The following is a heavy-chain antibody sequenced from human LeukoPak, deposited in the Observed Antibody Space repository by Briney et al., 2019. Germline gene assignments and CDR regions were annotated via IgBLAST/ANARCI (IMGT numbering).Heavy chain of an antibody. D-gene: IGHD2-2*01. CDR1: SGSFSGYY. Sequence: SETLSLTCAVYSGSFSGYYWSWIRQPPGKGLEWIGEINHSGSTNYNPSLKSRVTISVDTSKNQFSLKLSSVTAADTAVYYCARALFWPYCSSTSCYDAKVDYWGQGTLVTVSS. CDR3: ARALFWPYCSSTSCYDAKVDY. V-gene: IGHV4-34*01. J-gene: IGHJ4*02. CDR2: INHSGST.